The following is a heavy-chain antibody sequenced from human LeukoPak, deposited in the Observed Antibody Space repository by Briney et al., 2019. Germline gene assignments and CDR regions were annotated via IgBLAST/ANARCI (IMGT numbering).Heavy chain of an antibody. CDR3: AKDLGDRGYSYGYFDY. Sequence: GGSLRLSCAASGFTFSDYYMSWIRQAPGKGLEWVSYISSSGNTIYYADSVKGRFTISRDNSKNTLYLQMNSLRAEDTAVYYCAKDLGDRGYSYGYFDYWGQGTLVTVSS. CDR1: GFTFSDYY. D-gene: IGHD5-18*01. J-gene: IGHJ4*02. CDR2: ISSSGNTI. V-gene: IGHV3-11*01.